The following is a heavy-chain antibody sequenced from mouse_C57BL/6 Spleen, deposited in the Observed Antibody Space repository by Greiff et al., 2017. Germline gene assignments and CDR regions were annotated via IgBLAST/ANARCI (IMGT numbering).Heavy chain of an antibody. Sequence: VQLQQPGAELVKPGASVKLSCKASGYTFTSYWMHWVKQRPGRGLEWIGRIGPNSGGTKYNEKFKSKATLTVDKPSSTAYMQLSSLTSADSAVYYCSRGGRNYDAYDCWGQGTTLTVAS. CDR1: GYTFTSYW. CDR3: SRGGRNYDAYDC. D-gene: IGHD2-1*01. V-gene: IGHV1-72*01. CDR2: IGPNSGGT. J-gene: IGHJ2*01.